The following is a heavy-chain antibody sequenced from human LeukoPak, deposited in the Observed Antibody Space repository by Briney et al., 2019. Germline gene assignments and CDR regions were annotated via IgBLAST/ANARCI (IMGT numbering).Heavy chain of an antibody. V-gene: IGHV3-7*01. J-gene: IGHJ3*02. Sequence: GGPLRLSCAASGFTSSSYWMSWVRKPPGKRQEWVTNITQDGSEKYYADSVKGRFTTSKNNANTSLHLQSNSQTAEHTTVYYCGSASGTTFYDAFGIWGQGTMVTVA. D-gene: IGHD1-1*01. CDR1: GFTSSSYW. CDR3: GSASGTTFYDAFGI. CDR2: ITQDGSEK.